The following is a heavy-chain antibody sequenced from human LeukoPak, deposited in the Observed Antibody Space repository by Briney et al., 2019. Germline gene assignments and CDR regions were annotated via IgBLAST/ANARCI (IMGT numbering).Heavy chain of an antibody. J-gene: IGHJ4*02. CDR2: IYTSGST. D-gene: IGHD4-23*01. CDR3: ARDNSPKAGTVVRPN. V-gene: IGHV4-61*02. CDR1: GGSISSGSYY. Sequence: SETLSLTCTVSGGSISSGSYYWSWIRQPAGKGLEWIGRIYTSGSTNYNPSLKSRVTISVDTSKNQFSLKLSSVTAADTAVYDCARDNSPKAGTVVRPNWGQGTLVTVSS.